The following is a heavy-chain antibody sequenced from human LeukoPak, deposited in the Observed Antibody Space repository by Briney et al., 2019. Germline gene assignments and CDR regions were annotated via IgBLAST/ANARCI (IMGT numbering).Heavy chain of an antibody. CDR1: GFTFSSYA. CDR3: ARRENCLDY. J-gene: IGHJ4*02. CDR2: VSYDGSNK. Sequence: GGSLRLSCAASGFTFSSYAMHWVRQAPGKGLEWVAVVSYDGSNKYYADSVKGQFTISRDNSENTLYLQMNSLRAEDTAVYYCARRENCLDYWGQGTLVTVSS. D-gene: IGHD1-1*01. V-gene: IGHV3-30-3*01.